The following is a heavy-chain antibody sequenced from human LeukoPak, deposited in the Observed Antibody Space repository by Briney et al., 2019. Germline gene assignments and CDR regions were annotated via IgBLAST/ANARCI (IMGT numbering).Heavy chain of an antibody. CDR1: GGTFSSYA. Sequence: SVKVSCKASGGTFSSYAISWVRQAPGQGLEWMGGIIPIFDTANYAQKFQGRVTITADESTSTAYMELSSLRSEDTAVYYCARDDGPNSSGWSRFDYWGQGTLVTVSS. V-gene: IGHV1-69*13. D-gene: IGHD6-19*01. J-gene: IGHJ4*02. CDR2: IIPIFDTA. CDR3: ARDDGPNSSGWSRFDY.